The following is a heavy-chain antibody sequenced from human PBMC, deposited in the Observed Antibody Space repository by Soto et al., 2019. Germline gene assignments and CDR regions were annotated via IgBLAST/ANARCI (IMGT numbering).Heavy chain of an antibody. CDR3: ARTSAGGFGIIIGGPNWVAP. Sequence: VQLVQSGAEVKKPGASVKLSCKAPADTFTSYYIHWVRQAPGHGLEWMGIINPNGGSTRFAQTFQGRNNMTRETATRTGYMEPRSLRTEDKAIYYCARTSAGGFGIIIGGPNWVAPWGQGSLVTVSS. CDR2: INPNGGST. V-gene: IGHV1-46*01. J-gene: IGHJ5*02. CDR1: ADTFTSYY. D-gene: IGHD3-16*02.